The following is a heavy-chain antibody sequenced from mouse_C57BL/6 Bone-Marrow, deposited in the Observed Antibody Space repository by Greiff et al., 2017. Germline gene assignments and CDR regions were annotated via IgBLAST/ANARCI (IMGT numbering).Heavy chain of an antibody. V-gene: IGHV1-69*01. Sequence: QVQLQQPGAELVMPGASVKLSCKASGYTFTSYWMHWVKQRPGQGLEWIGEIDPSDSYTNYNQKFKGKSTLTVDKSTSTAYMQLSSLTSEDCAVYSCAREITTVVAPYYYAMEYWGQGTAVTVTS. D-gene: IGHD1-1*01. CDR3: AREITTVVAPYYYAMEY. CDR1: GYTFTSYW. CDR2: IDPSDSYT. J-gene: IGHJ4*01.